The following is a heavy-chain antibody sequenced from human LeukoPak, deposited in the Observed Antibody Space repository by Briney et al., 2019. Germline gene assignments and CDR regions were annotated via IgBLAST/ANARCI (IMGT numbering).Heavy chain of an antibody. J-gene: IGHJ6*02. CDR1: GYSFTSNY. CDR2: IYPRDGST. CDR3: ARGGYYDSSAQRRYGMDV. V-gene: IGHV1-46*01. D-gene: IGHD3-22*01. Sequence: ASVKVSCKASGYSFTSNYIHWVRQAPGQGLEWMGMIYPRDGSTSYAQKFQGRVTVTRDTSTSTVHMELSGLRSEDTAVYYCARGGYYDSSAQRRYGMDVWGQGTTVTVSS.